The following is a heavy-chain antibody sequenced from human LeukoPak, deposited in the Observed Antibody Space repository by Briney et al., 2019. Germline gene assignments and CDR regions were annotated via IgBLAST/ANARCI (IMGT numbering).Heavy chain of an antibody. J-gene: IGHJ1*01. V-gene: IGHV3-30*18. D-gene: IGHD3-16*01. CDR2: ISYDGSNK. Sequence: GRSLRLSCAASGFTFSSYGMHWVRKAPGKGLEWVAVISYDGSNKYYADSVRGRFTISRDNSKNTLYLQINSLRAEDTAIYYCAKDDAWGRYLHWGQGTLVTVSS. CDR1: GFTFSSYG. CDR3: AKDDAWGRYLH.